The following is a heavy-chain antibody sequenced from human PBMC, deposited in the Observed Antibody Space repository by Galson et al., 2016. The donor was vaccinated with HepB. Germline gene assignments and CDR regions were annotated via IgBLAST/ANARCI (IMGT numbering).Heavy chain of an antibody. CDR1: GGSIISGAYY. V-gene: IGHV4-31*03. CDR2: IYYSGST. CDR3: SRVSPDGILTDHNWFDP. Sequence: TLSLTCTVSGGSIISGAYYWSWIRQHPGKGLEWIGYIYYSGSTYYNPSPKSRVTMSVDTSKNHFSLKLSSVTAADTAVYYCSRVSPDGILTDHNWFDPWGQGTLVTVSS. D-gene: IGHD3-9*01. J-gene: IGHJ5*02.